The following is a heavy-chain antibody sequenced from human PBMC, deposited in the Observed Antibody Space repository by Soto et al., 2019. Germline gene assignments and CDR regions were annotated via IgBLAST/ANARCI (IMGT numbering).Heavy chain of an antibody. CDR3: ARVLSGYSSGWYLGWFDP. CDR2: IYPGDSDT. J-gene: IGHJ5*02. Sequence: PGESLKISCKGSGYSFTSYWIGWVRQMPGKGLEWMGIIYPGDSDTRYSPSFQGQVTISADKSISTAYLQWSSLKASDTAMYYCARVLSGYSSGWYLGWFDPWGQGTLVTVSS. D-gene: IGHD6-19*01. CDR1: GYSFTSYW. V-gene: IGHV5-51*01.